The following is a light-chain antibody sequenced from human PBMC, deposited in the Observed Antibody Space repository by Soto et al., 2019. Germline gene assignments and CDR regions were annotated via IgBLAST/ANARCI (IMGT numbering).Light chain of an antibody. Sequence: EIVLTQSPATLSLSPGDRATLSFSASQSVSRSLTWYQQKPGQAPRLLIYDASSRATGIPDRFSGSGSGTDFTLTISRLEPEDFAVYYCQQHFNGPITFGQGTRLEI. CDR2: DAS. CDR3: QQHFNGPIT. CDR1: QSVSRS. V-gene: IGKV3-11*01. J-gene: IGKJ5*01.